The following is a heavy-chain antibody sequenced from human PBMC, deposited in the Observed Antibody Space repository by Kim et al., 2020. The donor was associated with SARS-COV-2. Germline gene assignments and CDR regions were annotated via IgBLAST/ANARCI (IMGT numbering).Heavy chain of an antibody. D-gene: IGHD3-3*01. Sequence: ASVKVSCKTSGYMFTNYDIHWVRQASGQGLEWIGWMNPYIGNTGFPQRFQGRVTLTRDTSTLTAYLELHSLTSADPAVYYFVCPYLDYVFVVLGQGTLV. CDR2: MNPYIGNT. CDR1: GYMFTNYD. V-gene: IGHV1-8*01. CDR3: VCPYLDYVFVV. J-gene: IGHJ3*01.